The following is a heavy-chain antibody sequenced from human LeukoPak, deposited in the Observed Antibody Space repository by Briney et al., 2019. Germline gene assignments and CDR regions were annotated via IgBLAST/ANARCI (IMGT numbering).Heavy chain of an antibody. D-gene: IGHD1-7*01. CDR1: GGSFSGYY. V-gene: IGHV4-59*01. CDR2: IYYSGST. CDR3: ARINYSADVDF. Sequence: SETLSLTCAVYGGSFSGYYWSWIRQPPGKGLQWIGYIYYSGSTNYNPSLKSRVTLSLDTSKNQFSLKLTSVTAADTAVYYCARINYSADVDFWGQGTLVTVSS. J-gene: IGHJ4*02.